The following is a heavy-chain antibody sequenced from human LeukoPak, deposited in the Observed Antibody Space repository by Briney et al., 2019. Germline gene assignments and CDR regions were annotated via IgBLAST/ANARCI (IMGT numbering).Heavy chain of an antibody. D-gene: IGHD6-19*01. CDR3: AKDDKGSGWSDFDY. CDR2: ISYDGSNK. V-gene: IGHV3-30*18. Sequence: GGSLRLSCAASGFTFSSYGMHWVRQAPGKGLEWVAVISYDGSNKYYADSVKGRFTISRDNSKNTLYLQMNSLRAEDTAVYYCAKDDKGSGWSDFDYWGQGTLVTVSS. CDR1: GFTFSSYG. J-gene: IGHJ4*02.